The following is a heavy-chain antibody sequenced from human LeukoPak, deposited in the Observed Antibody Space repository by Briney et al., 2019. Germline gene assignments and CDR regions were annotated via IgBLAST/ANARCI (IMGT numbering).Heavy chain of an antibody. CDR1: GGSISSYY. V-gene: IGHV4-59*01. CDR2: IYYSGSA. J-gene: IGHJ4*02. Sequence: SETLSLTCTVSGGSISSYYWSWIRQPPGKGLEWIGYIYYSGSANYNPSLKSRVTISVDTSKNQFSLKLSSVTAADTAVYYCAIGGGWDINYSDFWGQGTLVTVSS. CDR3: AIGGGWDINYSDF. D-gene: IGHD6-19*01.